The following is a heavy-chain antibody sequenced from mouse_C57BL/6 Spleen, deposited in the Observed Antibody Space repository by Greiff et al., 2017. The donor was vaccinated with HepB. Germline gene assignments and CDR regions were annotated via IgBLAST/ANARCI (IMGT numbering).Heavy chain of an antibody. CDR3: ARKCNSYYFDY. J-gene: IGHJ2*01. CDR2: IDPETGGT. V-gene: IGHV1-15*01. Sequence: VQLQQSGAELVRPGASVTLSCKASGSTFTDYEMHWVKQTPVHGLEWIGAIDPETGGTAYNQKFKGKAILTADKSSSTAYMELRSLTYEDSAVYYCARKCNSYYFDYWGQGTTLTVSS. CDR1: GSTFTDYE. D-gene: IGHD2-1*01.